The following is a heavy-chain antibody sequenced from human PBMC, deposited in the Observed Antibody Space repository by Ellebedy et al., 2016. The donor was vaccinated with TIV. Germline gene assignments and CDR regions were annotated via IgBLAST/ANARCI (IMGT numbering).Heavy chain of an antibody. V-gene: IGHV3-23*01. D-gene: IGHD2-2*02. CDR3: ARDLSGYCSSTSCYTRGYCFDY. Sequence: GESLKISXAASGFTFSSYAMSWVRQAPGKGLEWVSAISGSGGSTYYADSVKGRFTISRDNAKNSLYLQMNSLRAEDTAVYYCARDLSGYCSSTSCYTRGYCFDYWGQGTLVTVSS. J-gene: IGHJ4*02. CDR1: GFTFSSYA. CDR2: ISGSGGST.